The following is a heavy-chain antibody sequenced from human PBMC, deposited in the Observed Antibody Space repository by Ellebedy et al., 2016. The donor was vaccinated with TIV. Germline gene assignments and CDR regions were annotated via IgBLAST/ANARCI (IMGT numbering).Heavy chain of an antibody. CDR1: GGSISSYY. D-gene: IGHD5-18*01. J-gene: IGHJ4*02. Sequence: SETLSLTXTVSGGSISSYYWSWIRQPPGKGLEWIGYIYYSGSTNYNPSLKSRVTISVDTSKNQFSLKLSSVTAADTAVYYCAREMDTATTYFDYWGQGTLVTVSS. CDR3: AREMDTATTYFDY. V-gene: IGHV4-59*01. CDR2: IYYSGST.